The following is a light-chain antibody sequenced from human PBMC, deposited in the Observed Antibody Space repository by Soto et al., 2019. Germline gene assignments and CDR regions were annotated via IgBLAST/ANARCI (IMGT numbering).Light chain of an antibody. CDR3: ASWDASLNGWV. Sequence: QPVLTQPPSASGTPGQRVTISCSGSSSNIGSDTVNWYQQLPGTAPKLLIHRSDQRPSGVPARFSASKSGTSASLAISGLQSEDEADYHCASWDASLNGWVFGGGTKLTVL. CDR1: SSNIGSDT. CDR2: RSD. J-gene: IGLJ3*02. V-gene: IGLV1-44*01.